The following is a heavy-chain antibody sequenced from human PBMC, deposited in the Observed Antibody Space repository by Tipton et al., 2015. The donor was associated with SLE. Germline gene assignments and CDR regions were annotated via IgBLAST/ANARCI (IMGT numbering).Heavy chain of an antibody. CDR1: GFTSSSYS. V-gene: IGHV3-48*01. D-gene: IGHD4-17*01. CDR2: ISSSSSTI. Sequence: QLVQSGGGVVQPGRSLRLSCAVSGFTSSSYSMNWVRQAPGKGLEWVSYISSSSSTIYYADSVKGRFTISRDSAKNSLYLQMNDRRFGDTAVYYCAKFEGHPVTQYFMDCGGQGTLFTVS. J-gene: IGHJ4*02. CDR3: AKFEGHPVTQYFMDC.